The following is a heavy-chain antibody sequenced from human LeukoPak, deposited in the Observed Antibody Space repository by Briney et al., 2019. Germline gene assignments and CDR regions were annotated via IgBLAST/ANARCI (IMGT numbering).Heavy chain of an antibody. Sequence: GGSLRLSCAASGFTFSSYGMHWVRQAPGKGLQWVSSIIGGDATIYYADSVKGRFTISRDISKNTLYLQMNSLRAEDTAIYYCAKGASPFDYLGQGTLVTVSS. CDR2: IIGGDATI. V-gene: IGHV3-23*01. CDR1: GFTFSSYG. J-gene: IGHJ4*02. CDR3: AKGASPFDY.